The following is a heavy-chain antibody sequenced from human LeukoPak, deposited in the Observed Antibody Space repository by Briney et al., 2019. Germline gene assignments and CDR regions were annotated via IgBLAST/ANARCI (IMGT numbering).Heavy chain of an antibody. J-gene: IGHJ4*02. CDR1: GVSFSSGLYY. V-gene: IGHV4-61*02. CDR3: ARDSRRDGYNLDY. CDR2: IYISGST. Sequence: SETLSLTCTVSGVSFSSGLYYWTWIRQPAGKGLEWIGRIYISGSTNYDPSLKSRVTISRDTSKNVFSLKLSSVTPADTAVYYCARDSRRDGYNLDYWGRGTLVTVSS. D-gene: IGHD5-24*01.